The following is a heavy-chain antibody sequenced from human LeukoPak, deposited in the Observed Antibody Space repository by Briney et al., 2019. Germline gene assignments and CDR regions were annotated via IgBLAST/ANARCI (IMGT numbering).Heavy chain of an antibody. D-gene: IGHD5-24*01. CDR2: INPSGGST. CDR3: ARGGIEMATIDYFDY. CDR1: GYTFTSYY. Sequence: ASVKVSCKASGYTFTSYYMHWVRQAPGQGLEWMGIINPSGGSTSYAQKFQGRVTMTRDTSTSTVYVELSSLRSEDTAVYYCARGGIEMATIDYFDYWGQGTLVTVSS. J-gene: IGHJ4*02. V-gene: IGHV1-46*01.